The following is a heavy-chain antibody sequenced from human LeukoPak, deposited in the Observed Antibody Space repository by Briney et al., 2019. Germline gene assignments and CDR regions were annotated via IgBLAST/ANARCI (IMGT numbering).Heavy chain of an antibody. Sequence: EPVSLTCAVYAGSFNGYYWSWIRQPPGKGLEWIGEINHSGSTNYDPSLKSRVTISVDTSKNQFSLKLSSVTAADTAVYYCARGRPPNYWGQGTLVTVS. V-gene: IGHV4-34*01. CDR3: ARGRPPNY. CDR1: AGSFNGYY. J-gene: IGHJ4*02. CDR2: INHSGST.